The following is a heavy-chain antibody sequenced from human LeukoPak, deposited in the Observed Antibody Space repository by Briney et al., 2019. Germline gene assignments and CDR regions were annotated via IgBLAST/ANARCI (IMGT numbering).Heavy chain of an antibody. J-gene: IGHJ4*02. V-gene: IGHV3-21*01. CDR3: AREDWAHDYGSGTSELFDY. CDR1: GFTFSSYS. Sequence: GGSLRLSCAASGFTFSSYSMNWVRQAPGKGLEWVSSISSSSSYIYYADSVKGRFTISRDSAKNSLYLQMNSLRAEDTAVYYCAREDWAHDYGSGTSELFDYWGQGTLVTVSS. CDR2: ISSSSSYI. D-gene: IGHD3-10*01.